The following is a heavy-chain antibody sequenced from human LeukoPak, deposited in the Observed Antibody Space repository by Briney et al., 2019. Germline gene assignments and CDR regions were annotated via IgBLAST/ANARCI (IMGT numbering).Heavy chain of an antibody. V-gene: IGHV3-23*01. CDR1: GFTFSSYA. D-gene: IGHD6-19*01. CDR3: AKEGGSGWYMPEREIPAKFDY. Sequence: GGSLRLSCAASGFTFSSYAMSWVRQAPVKGLEWVSAISGSGGSTYYADSVKGRFTISRDNSKNTLYLQMNSLRAEDTAVYYCAKEGGSGWYMPEREIPAKFDYWGQGALVTVSS. J-gene: IGHJ4*02. CDR2: ISGSGGST.